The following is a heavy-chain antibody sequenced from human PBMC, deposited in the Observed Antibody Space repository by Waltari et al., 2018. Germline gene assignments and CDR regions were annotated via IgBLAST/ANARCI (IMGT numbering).Heavy chain of an antibody. CDR2: ISSSGGSA. J-gene: IGHJ4*02. V-gene: IGHV3-23*01. D-gene: IGHD1-26*01. CDR1: GFTFLPRA. CDR3: AKRGGTGPVAVSGIHCDY. Sequence: EVQLLESGGGLVQPGGSLRLSCAASGFTFLPRAIYWVSQAQGKGLEWISSISSSGGSADYTDSVKGRFTISRDNSKNTLYLEMNSLRVEDTATYYCAKRGGTGPVAVSGIHCDYWGQGTLVTVSS.